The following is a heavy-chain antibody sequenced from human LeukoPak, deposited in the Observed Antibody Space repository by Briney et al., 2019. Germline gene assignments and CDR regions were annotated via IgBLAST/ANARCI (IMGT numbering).Heavy chain of an antibody. J-gene: IGHJ6*02. CDR1: GGSISSYY. D-gene: IGHD2-15*01. Sequence: SETLSLTCTVSGGSISSYYWSWIRQPPGKGLEWIGYIYYSGSTNYNPSLKSRVTISVDTSKNQFSLKLSSVTAADTAVYYCARAPLGGGTHYYGMDVWGQGTTVTVSS. CDR3: ARAPLGGGTHYYGMDV. V-gene: IGHV4-59*12. CDR2: IYYSGST.